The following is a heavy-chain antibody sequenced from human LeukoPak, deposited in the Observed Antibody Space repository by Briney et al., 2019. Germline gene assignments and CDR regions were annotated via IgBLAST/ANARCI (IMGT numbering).Heavy chain of an antibody. CDR1: GGSISSGGYS. CDR3: ARDGSGGSEYFQH. CDR2: IYHSGST. Sequence: SETLSLTCAVSGGSISSGGYSWSWIRQPPGKGLEWIGYIYHSGSTYYNPSLKSRVTISVDRSKNQFSLKLSSVTAADTAVYYCARDGSGGSEYFQHWGRGTLVTVSS. J-gene: IGHJ1*01. V-gene: IGHV4-30-2*01. D-gene: IGHD3-10*01.